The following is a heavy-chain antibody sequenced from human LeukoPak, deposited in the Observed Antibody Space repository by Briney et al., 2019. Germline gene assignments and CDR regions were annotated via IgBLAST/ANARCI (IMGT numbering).Heavy chain of an antibody. CDR3: ARDLGSSGSYFDY. CDR2: IYSGGSA. D-gene: IGHD6-19*01. CDR1: GFTVSSNY. Sequence: PGGSLRLSCAVSGFTVSSNYMSWVRQAPGKGLEWVSVIYSGGSAYYTDSVKGRFTFSRDNSKNTLYLQMNRLRPEDTALYYCARDLGSSGSYFDYWGQGTLVNVSS. J-gene: IGHJ4*02. V-gene: IGHV3-66*02.